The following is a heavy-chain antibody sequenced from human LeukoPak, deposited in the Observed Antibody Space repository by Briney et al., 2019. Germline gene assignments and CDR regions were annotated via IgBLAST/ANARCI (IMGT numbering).Heavy chain of an antibody. D-gene: IGHD6-13*01. J-gene: IGHJ5*02. CDR1: GFTFSSYG. CDR3: AKKFGDGIVAAGLRFDP. Sequence: GGSLRLSCAASGFTFSSYGMHWVRQAPGKGLEWVAFIRYDGSNKYYADSVKGRFTISRDNSKNTLYLQMNSLRAEDTAVYYCAKKFGDGIVAAGLRFDPWGQGTLVTVPS. V-gene: IGHV3-30*02. CDR2: IRYDGSNK.